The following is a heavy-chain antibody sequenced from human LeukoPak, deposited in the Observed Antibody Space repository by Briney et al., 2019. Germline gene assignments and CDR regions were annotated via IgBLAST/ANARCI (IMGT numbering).Heavy chain of an antibody. CDR1: GGTFSSYA. CDR3: ASGVRGRGMDV. Sequence: SVKVSCKASGGTFSSYAISWVRQAPGQGLEWMGRIIPIFGTANYAQKFQGRVTITTDESTSTAYMGLSSLRSEDTAVYYCASGVRGRGMDVWGKGTTVTVSS. CDR2: IIPIFGTA. V-gene: IGHV1-69*05. D-gene: IGHD3-10*01. J-gene: IGHJ6*03.